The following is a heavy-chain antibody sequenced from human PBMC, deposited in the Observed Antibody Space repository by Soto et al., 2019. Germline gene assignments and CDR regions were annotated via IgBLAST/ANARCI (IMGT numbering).Heavy chain of an antibody. V-gene: IGHV2-26*01. J-gene: IGHJ5*02. Sequence: QVTLKESGPVLVKPTETLTLTCTVSGFSLSNARMGVSWIRQPPGKALEWLAHIFSNDEKSYITSLKSRLTISKDTSKSQVVLTMTNMDPVDTATYYCARTGDFWWFDPWGQGTLVTVSS. CDR1: GFSLSNARMG. D-gene: IGHD3-3*01. CDR3: ARTGDFWWFDP. CDR2: IFSNDEK.